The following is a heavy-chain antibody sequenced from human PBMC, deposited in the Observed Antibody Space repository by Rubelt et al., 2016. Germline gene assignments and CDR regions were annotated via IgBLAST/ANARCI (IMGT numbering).Heavy chain of an antibody. CDR1: GFTFNSHG. D-gene: IGHD3-16*01. V-gene: IGHV3-30*02. CDR2: IRYDGSNK. J-gene: IGHJ6*02. Sequence: GGSLRLSCAASGFTFNSHGMHWVRQAPGKGLEWVAFIRYDGSNKYYPNSVKGRFTIARDNSKNTLYLQMDSLRAEDTAVYYCAKGQGSSGGLVDGYYYYYNIDVWGQGTTVTVSS. CDR3: AKGQGSSGGLVDGYYYYYNIDV.